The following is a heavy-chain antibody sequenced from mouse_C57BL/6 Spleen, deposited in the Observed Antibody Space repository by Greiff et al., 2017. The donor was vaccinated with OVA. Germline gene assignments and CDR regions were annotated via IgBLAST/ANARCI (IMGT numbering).Heavy chain of an antibody. V-gene: IGHV1-63*01. CDR2: IYPGGGYT. Sequence: VKLMESGAELVRPGTSVKMSCKASGYTFTNYWIGWAKQRPGHGLEWIGDIYPGGGYTNYNEKFKGKATLTTDKSSSTAYMQFSSLTSEDSAIYYCARYDYDVDYYAMDYWGQGTSVTVSS. J-gene: IGHJ4*01. CDR3: ARYDYDVDYYAMDY. D-gene: IGHD2-4*01. CDR1: GYTFTNYW.